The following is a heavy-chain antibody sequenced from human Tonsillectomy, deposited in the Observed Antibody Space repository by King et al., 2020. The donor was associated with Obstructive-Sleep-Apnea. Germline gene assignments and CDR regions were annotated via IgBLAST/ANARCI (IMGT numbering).Heavy chain of an antibody. Sequence: VQLVESGGGVVKPGGSLRLSCAASGFTFNDYYMTGIRQAPGKGLEWVSYISRTGSPTYYADSVKGRFTISRDNAKNSLYLQMNSLRAEDTAVYYCARDLGCSSTSCPFAYWGQGTLAT. CDR1: GFTFNDYY. CDR3: ARDLGCSSTSCPFAY. J-gene: IGHJ4*02. D-gene: IGHD2-2*01. CDR2: ISRTGSPT. V-gene: IGHV3-11*01.